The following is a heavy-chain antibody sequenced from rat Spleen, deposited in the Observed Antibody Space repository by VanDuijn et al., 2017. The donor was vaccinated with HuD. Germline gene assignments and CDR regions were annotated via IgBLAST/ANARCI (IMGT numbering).Heavy chain of an antibody. CDR2: RWSDGDT. CDR3: ARDSTEGLDY. V-gene: IGHV2-32*01. J-gene: IGHJ2*01. CDR1: GFSLTSYH. Sequence: QVQLMESGPGLVQPSETLSLTCTVSGFSLTSYHVHWVRQPPGKGLEWMGVRWSDGDTSYNSALKSRLSISRDTSKSQVFLKMSSLQTEDTATYYCARDSTEGLDYWGQGVMVTVSS. D-gene: IGHD1-11*01.